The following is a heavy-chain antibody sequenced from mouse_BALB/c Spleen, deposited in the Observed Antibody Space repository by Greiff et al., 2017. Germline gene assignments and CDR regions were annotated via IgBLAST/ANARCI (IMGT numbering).Heavy chain of an antibody. CDR3: ARERYTEGFAY. V-gene: IGHV1-14*01. J-gene: IGHJ3*01. D-gene: IGHD2-12*01. CDR1: GYTFTSYV. CDR2: INPYNDGT. Sequence: EVQGVESGPELVKPGASVKMSCKASGYTFTSYVMHWVKQKPGQGLEWIGYINPYNDGTKYNEKFKGKATLTSDKSSSTAYMELSSLTSEDSAVYYCARERYTEGFAYWGQGTLVTVSA.